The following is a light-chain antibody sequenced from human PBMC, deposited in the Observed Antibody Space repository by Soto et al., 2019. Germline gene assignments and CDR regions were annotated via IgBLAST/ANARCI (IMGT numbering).Light chain of an antibody. V-gene: IGKV3-15*01. Sequence: EIVMTQFPATLSVSPGERATLSCRASQSVRSNLAWYQQKPGQAPRLLIFAASTRATVIPARFRGSGSGTEFTLTISDLQSEDFVVYYCQQYNNWRTFGQGTKVDIK. CDR3: QQYNNWRT. CDR2: AAS. CDR1: QSVRSN. J-gene: IGKJ1*01.